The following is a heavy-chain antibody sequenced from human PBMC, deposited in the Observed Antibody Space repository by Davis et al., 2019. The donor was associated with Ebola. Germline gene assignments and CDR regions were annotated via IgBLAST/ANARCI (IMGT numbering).Heavy chain of an antibody. V-gene: IGHV3-30-3*01. Sequence: GGSLRLSCAASGFTFSSYAMHWVRQAPGKGLEWVAVISYDGSNKYYADSVKGRFTISRDNSKNTLYLQMNSLRAEDTAVYYCARDYSNWAFYYYYGMDVWGQGTTVTVSS. CDR1: GFTFSSYA. D-gene: IGHD4-11*01. J-gene: IGHJ6*02. CDR2: ISYDGSNK. CDR3: ARDYSNWAFYYYYGMDV.